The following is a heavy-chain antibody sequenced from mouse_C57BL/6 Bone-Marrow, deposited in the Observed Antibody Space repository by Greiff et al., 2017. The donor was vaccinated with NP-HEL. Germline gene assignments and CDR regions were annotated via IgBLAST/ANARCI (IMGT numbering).Heavy chain of an antibody. CDR3: ARHPSTMVTGYAMDY. CDR1: GFTFSDYY. Sequence: DVHLVESGGGLVQPGGSLKLSCAASGFTFSDYYMYWVRQTPEKRLEWVAYISNGGGSTYYPDTVKGRFTISRDNAKNTLYLQMSRLKSEDTAMYYCARHPSTMVTGYAMDYWGQGTSVTVSS. D-gene: IGHD2-2*01. CDR2: ISNGGGST. V-gene: IGHV5-12*01. J-gene: IGHJ4*01.